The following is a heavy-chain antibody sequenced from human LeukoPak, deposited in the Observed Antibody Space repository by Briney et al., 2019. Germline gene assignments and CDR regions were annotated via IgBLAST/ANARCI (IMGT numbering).Heavy chain of an antibody. Sequence: SETLSLTCTVSGDSVSNGNYYWSWLRQPPGKALEWIGYIYYTGSTYYNPSLEGRVTISVDTSRNQFSVKLSSVTAADTAVYYCARSQNYYGSGDYWSQGTLVTVSS. V-gene: IGHV4-61*01. D-gene: IGHD3-10*01. CDR3: ARSQNYYGSGDY. CDR1: GDSVSNGNYY. J-gene: IGHJ4*02. CDR2: IYYTGST.